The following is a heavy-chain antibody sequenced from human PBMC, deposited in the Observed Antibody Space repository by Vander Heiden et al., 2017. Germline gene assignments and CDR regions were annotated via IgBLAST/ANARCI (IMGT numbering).Heavy chain of an antibody. Sequence: EVQLVESGEGLVQPGRSLRLSCAASGFTFDDYAMHWVRQAPGKGLEWVSGISWNSGSIGYADSVKGRFTISRDNAKNSLYLQMNSLRAEDTALYYCAKDLASAAAAGLFDYWGQGTLVTVSS. J-gene: IGHJ4*02. CDR2: ISWNSGSI. V-gene: IGHV3-9*01. CDR1: GFTFDDYA. CDR3: AKDLASAAAAGLFDY. D-gene: IGHD6-13*01.